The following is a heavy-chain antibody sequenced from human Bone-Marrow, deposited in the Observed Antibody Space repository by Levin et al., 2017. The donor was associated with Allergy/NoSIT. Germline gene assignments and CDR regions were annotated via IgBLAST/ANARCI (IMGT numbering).Heavy chain of an antibody. CDR1: GASITSSY. J-gene: IGHJ6*03. CDR2: IFDDGST. Sequence: GSLRLSCSVSGASITSSYWSWIRQPPGKGLEWIGYIFDDGSTNYNPSLKSRVTISLDTSRNHVSLKLRSVAAADTAVYYCARAINALSVFGAPRDYSYYMDVWGKGTTVTVSS. D-gene: IGHD3-3*01. CDR3: ARAINALSVFGAPRDYSYYMDV. V-gene: IGHV4-59*01.